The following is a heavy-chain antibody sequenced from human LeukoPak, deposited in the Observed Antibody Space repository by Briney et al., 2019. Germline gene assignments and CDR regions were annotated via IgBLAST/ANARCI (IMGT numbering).Heavy chain of an antibody. J-gene: IGHJ4*02. CDR2: IYYSGST. CDR3: ARGASSRIAAAGSLDY. V-gene: IGHV4-39*07. CDR1: GGSISSSSYY. D-gene: IGHD6-13*01. Sequence: SETLSLTCTVSGGSISSSSYYWGWIRQPPGKGLEWIGSIYYSGSTYYNPSLKSRVTISVDTSKNQFSLKLSSVTAADTAVYYCARGASSRIAAAGSLDYWGQGTLVTVSS.